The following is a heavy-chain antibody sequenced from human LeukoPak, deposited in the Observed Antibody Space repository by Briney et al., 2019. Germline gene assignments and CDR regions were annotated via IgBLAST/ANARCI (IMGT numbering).Heavy chain of an antibody. CDR1: GYTFTSYG. J-gene: IGHJ4*02. V-gene: IGHV1-18*01. Sequence: ASVKVSCKASGYTFTSYGISWVRQAPGQGLEWMGWIGTYNGNTNYAQKFQGRVTMTTVTSTSTAYMELTSLRSDDTAVYYCARASVLFSSGWYPGDYWGQGTLVTVSS. CDR2: IGTYNGNT. CDR3: ARASVLFSSGWYPGDY. D-gene: IGHD6-19*01.